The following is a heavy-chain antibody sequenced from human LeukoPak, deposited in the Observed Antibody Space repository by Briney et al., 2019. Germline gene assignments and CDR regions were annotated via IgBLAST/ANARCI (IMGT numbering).Heavy chain of an antibody. Sequence: ASVKVSCKASGYTFTNYGISWVRQAPGQGLEWMGWISAYNGNTNYAQKLQGRVTMTTDTSTSTAYMELRSLRSDDTAVYYCARTYYDFSGTTGPFYFDYWGQGTLVTVSS. CDR3: ARTYYDFSGTTGPFYFDY. V-gene: IGHV1-18*01. CDR1: GYTFTNYG. D-gene: IGHD3-22*01. J-gene: IGHJ4*02. CDR2: ISAYNGNT.